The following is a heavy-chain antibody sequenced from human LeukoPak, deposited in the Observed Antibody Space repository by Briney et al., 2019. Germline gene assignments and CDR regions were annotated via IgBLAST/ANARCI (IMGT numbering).Heavy chain of an antibody. CDR3: ARDRGVAYYYESDY. CDR2: ISAYNGNT. V-gene: IGHV1-18*01. D-gene: IGHD3-22*01. J-gene: IGHJ4*02. CDR1: GYTFTSYG. Sequence: ASVKVSCKASGYTFTSYGISWGRQAPGQGLEWMGWISAYNGNTNYAQKLQGRVTMTADTSTSTAYMELRSLRSDDTAVYYCARDRGVAYYYESDYWGQGTLVTVSS.